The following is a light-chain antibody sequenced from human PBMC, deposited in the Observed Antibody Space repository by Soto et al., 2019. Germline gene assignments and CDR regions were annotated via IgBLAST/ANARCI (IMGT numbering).Light chain of an antibody. CDR3: QQLNSYRLT. Sequence: DIQLTQSPSFLSASVGDRVTITCRASQGISSYFAWYQQKPGKAPKLLIYAVSTLQSGDTSRCSDSASVTEFTLTISSLQPEDCATYYCQQLNSYRLTFGGGTKVEIK. CDR2: AVS. J-gene: IGKJ4*01. CDR1: QGISSY. V-gene: IGKV1-9*01.